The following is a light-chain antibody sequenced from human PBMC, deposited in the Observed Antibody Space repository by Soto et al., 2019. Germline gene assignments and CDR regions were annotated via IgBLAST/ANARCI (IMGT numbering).Light chain of an antibody. Sequence: DIQMTQPPSTLSSSVVDIVTITCRASQSISSWLAWFQQKPGKDPKILIYKASSLESRVPSKFSGSRSGTEITLTIGSLQPDDFSAYYSQEYRTYSRTCGEGTEAEI. V-gene: IGKV1-5*03. CDR3: QEYRTYSRT. J-gene: IGKJ1*01. CDR2: KAS. CDR1: QSISSW.